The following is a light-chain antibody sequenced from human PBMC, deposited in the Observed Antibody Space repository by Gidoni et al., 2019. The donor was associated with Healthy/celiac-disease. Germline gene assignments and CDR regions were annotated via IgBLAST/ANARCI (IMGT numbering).Light chain of an antibody. CDR3: SSCAGSNRGV. V-gene: IGLV2-8*01. CDR2: EVS. Sequence: QSALTQPPSASGSPGQSVTISCTGTSSDVGGYNYVSWYQQHPGKAPKLMLYEVSKRPSGVPGRFSGSKSGNTASLTVSGLQAEDEADYYCSSCAGSNRGVFGGGTKLTVL. J-gene: IGLJ2*01. CDR1: SSDVGGYNY.